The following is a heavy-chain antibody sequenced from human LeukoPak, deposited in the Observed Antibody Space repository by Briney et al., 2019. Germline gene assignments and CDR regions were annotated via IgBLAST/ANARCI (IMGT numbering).Heavy chain of an antibody. Sequence: VASVKVSCKASGNTFSSYAISWVRQAPGQGLEWLGRIVPILEATKYSPHLEGRVTITADKSTVTAYMELNSLRSDDTAIYYCARDQGFGIAAADNWFDPWGQGTLVTVSS. V-gene: IGHV1-69*04. CDR1: GNTFSSYA. CDR2: IVPILEAT. D-gene: IGHD6-13*01. CDR3: ARDQGFGIAAADNWFDP. J-gene: IGHJ5*02.